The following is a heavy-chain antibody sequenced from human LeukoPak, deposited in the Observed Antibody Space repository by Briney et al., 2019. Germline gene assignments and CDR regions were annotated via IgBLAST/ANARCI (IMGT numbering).Heavy chain of an antibody. CDR3: AKDRSSHDALDI. CDR1: GFTFSSYA. V-gene: IGHV3-23*01. CDR2: IRGSGGST. Sequence: GRSLRLSCAASGFTFSSYAKSWVRQAPGKGLEWVSAIRGSGGSTYYADSVKGRFTISRDNSKNTLYLQMNSLRAEDTAVYYCAKDRSSHDALDIWGQGTMVTVSS. J-gene: IGHJ3*02.